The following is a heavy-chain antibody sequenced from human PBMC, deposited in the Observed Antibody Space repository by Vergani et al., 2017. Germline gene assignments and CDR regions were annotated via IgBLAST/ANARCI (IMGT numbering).Heavy chain of an antibody. D-gene: IGHD3-16*01. CDR2: IYPGDSDT. V-gene: IGHV5-51*01. Sequence: EVQLVQSGAEVKKPGESLKISCKGSGYSFTSYWIGWVRQMPGKGLEWMGIIYPGDSDTRYSPSFQGQVTISADKSITTAYLQWSSLKASDTAMYYCARHERGLQFMITDDAFDIWGQGTMVTVSS. J-gene: IGHJ3*02. CDR1: GYSFTSYW. CDR3: ARHERGLQFMITDDAFDI.